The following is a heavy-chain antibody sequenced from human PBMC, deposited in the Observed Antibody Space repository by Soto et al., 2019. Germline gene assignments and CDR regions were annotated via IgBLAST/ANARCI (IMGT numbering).Heavy chain of an antibody. CDR1: GFTFSDSI. V-gene: IGHV3-33*01. D-gene: IGHD2-15*01. J-gene: IGHJ3*02. CDR2: ISTAHTNE. CDR3: ARGVIRHEGVAFDI. Sequence: WGSLRLSCTASGFTFSDSIIHWLRQSPGKRLEWVAVISTAHTNEAYAHSVRNRFIISRHNSMSKLFLQMNSLRAEDTAIYYCARGVIRHEGVAFDIWGQGTRITVSS.